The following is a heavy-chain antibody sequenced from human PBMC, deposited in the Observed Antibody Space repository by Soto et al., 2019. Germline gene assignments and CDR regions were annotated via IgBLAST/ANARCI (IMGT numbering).Heavy chain of an antibody. CDR2: VVVGSGNT. CDR3: AADLNCSRARCYPLAFDI. J-gene: IGHJ3*02. D-gene: IGHD2-2*01. V-gene: IGHV1-58*01. Sequence: GASVTVSCKASGFTFTRSAVQWVRQARGQRPEWIGWVVVGSGNTNYAQKFQERVTITRDMSTSTAYMELRSLRSEDTAVYYCAADLNCSRARCYPLAFDIWGQGTMVAVSS. CDR1: GFTFTRSA.